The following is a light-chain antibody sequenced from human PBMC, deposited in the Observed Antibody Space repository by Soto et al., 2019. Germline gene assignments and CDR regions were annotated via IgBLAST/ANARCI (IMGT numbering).Light chain of an antibody. V-gene: IGLV2-14*01. CDR1: SSDVGGYNC. CDR3: SSFTTSVTLV. Sequence: QSVLTQPASVSGAPGQSITISCTGSSSDVGGYNCVSWYQQHPGKAPKLMIYDVTNRPSGVSDRFSGSKSGNTASLTISGLQPEDEADYYCSSFTTSVTLVFGGGTKLTVL. CDR2: DVT. J-gene: IGLJ2*01.